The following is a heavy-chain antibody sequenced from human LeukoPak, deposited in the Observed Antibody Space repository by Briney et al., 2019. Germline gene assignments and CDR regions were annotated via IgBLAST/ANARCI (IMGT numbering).Heavy chain of an antibody. Sequence: SETLSLTCAVSGGSISSSNWWSWVRQPPGKGLEWIGEIYHSGSTNYNPSLKSRVTISVDKSKNQFSLKLSSVTAADTAVYYCARDSRLRWRWLYDYWGQGTLVTVSS. J-gene: IGHJ4*02. CDR2: IYHSGST. CDR1: GGSISSSNW. D-gene: IGHD5-24*01. V-gene: IGHV4-4*02. CDR3: ARDSRLRWRWLYDY.